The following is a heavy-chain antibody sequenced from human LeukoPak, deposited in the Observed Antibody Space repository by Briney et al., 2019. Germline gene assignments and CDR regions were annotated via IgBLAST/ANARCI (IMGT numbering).Heavy chain of an antibody. Sequence: SETLSLTCTVSGGSISSYYWSWIRQPPGKGLEWIGYIYYSGSTNYNPSLKSRVTISVDTSKNQFSLKLSSVTAADTAVYYCARGARYYDILTGYLWYFDYWGQGTLVTVSS. CDR1: GGSISSYY. D-gene: IGHD3-9*01. V-gene: IGHV4-59*01. J-gene: IGHJ4*02. CDR2: IYYSGST. CDR3: ARGARYYDILTGYLWYFDY.